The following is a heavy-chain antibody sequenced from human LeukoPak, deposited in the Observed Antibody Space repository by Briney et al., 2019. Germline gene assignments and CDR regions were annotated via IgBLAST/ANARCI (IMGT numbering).Heavy chain of an antibody. Sequence: ASVKVSCKASGYTFTSYAMHWVRQAPGQRLEWMGWINAGNGNTKYSQKFQGRVTITRDTSASTAYMELSRLTSDDTAVYYCARETLLGTKDFDFWGQGTLVTVSS. D-gene: IGHD7-27*01. CDR1: GYTFTSYA. CDR2: INAGNGNT. V-gene: IGHV1-3*01. CDR3: ARETLLGTKDFDF. J-gene: IGHJ4*02.